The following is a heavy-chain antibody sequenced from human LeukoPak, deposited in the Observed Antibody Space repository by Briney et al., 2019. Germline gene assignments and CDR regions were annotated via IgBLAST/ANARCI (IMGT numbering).Heavy chain of an antibody. CDR1: GFTFSSYE. CDR3: ARESLGGYFDWLSPFDY. J-gene: IGHJ4*02. Sequence: GGSLRLSCAASGFTFSSYEMNWVRQAPGKGLEWVSYISSSGSTIYYAGSVKGRFTISRDNAKNSLYLQMNSLRAEDAAVYYCARESLGGYFDWLSPFDYWGQGTLVTVSS. V-gene: IGHV3-48*03. CDR2: ISSSGSTI. D-gene: IGHD3-9*01.